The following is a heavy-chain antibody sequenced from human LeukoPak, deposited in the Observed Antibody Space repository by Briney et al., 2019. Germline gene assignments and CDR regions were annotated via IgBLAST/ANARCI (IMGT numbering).Heavy chain of an antibody. Sequence: VSVKVSCKASGYTFTGYYMHWVRQAPGQGLEWMGWINPNSGGTNYAQKFQGRVTMTRDTSISTAYMELSRLRSDDTAVYYCAREGSYGGAFVDYWGQGTLVTVSS. D-gene: IGHD4-23*01. J-gene: IGHJ4*02. CDR3: AREGSYGGAFVDY. V-gene: IGHV1-2*02. CDR1: GYTFTGYY. CDR2: INPNSGGT.